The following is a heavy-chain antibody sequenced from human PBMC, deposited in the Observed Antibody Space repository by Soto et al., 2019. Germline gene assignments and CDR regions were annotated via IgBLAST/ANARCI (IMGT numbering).Heavy chain of an antibody. CDR1: GYTFISYG. V-gene: IGHV1-18*01. CDR2: INAFNGNT. D-gene: IGHD6-19*01. CDR3: ARDPVAGTYFDY. J-gene: IGHJ4*02. Sequence: QVQLVQSGAEVKKPGASVKVSCKASGYTFISYGISWVRQAPGQGLEWMGWINAFNGNTNYAQKLQGRVTMTRDTSTSTAYMELRTLRSDDTAVYYCARDPVAGTYFDYWSQRTLVTVSS.